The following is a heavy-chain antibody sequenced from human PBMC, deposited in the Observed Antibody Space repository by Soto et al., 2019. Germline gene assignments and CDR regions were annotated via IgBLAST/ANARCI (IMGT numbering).Heavy chain of an antibody. CDR2: INPNGGNT. Sequence: QVQLVQSGAEVKKPGASVKVSCKASGYTFASHYIHWVRQAPGQGLEWMGVINPNGGNTRYDQRFQGRLTMTSDTPTNTVYLDLSSLRSNDPAVYYCGRDTSGLDYWGQGTLVTVSS. V-gene: IGHV1-46*01. CDR3: GRDTSGLDY. CDR1: GYTFASHY. J-gene: IGHJ4*02.